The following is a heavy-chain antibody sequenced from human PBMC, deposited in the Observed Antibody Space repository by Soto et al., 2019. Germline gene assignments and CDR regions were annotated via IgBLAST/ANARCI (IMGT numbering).Heavy chain of an antibody. D-gene: IGHD5-18*01. J-gene: IGHJ6*02. CDR2: IYYSGST. CDR3: ARVPLADMGYPNYGMDV. V-gene: IGHV4-61*01. CDR1: GGSISSGSYY. Sequence: SETLSLTCTVSGGSISSGSYYWSWIRQPPGKGLEWIGYIYYSGSTNYNPSLKSRVTISVDTSKNQFSLKLSSVTAADTAVYYCARVPLADMGYPNYGMDVWGQGTTVTVSS.